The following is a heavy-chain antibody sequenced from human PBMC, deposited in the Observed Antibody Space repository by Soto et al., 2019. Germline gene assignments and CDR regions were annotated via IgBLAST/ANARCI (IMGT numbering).Heavy chain of an antibody. CDR2: INGGNGNT. J-gene: IGHJ5*02. CDR1: GYSFIRYA. Sequence: ASVKVSCKAPGYSFIRYAMHWVRQAPGERPEWMGWINGGNGNTKYSQKFQGRVKMTRDTSTTTVYMELTSLTHEDTAVYYCARQSGYCSSDSCRTGLDPWGQGTLVTVSS. V-gene: IGHV1-3*01. CDR3: ARQSGYCSSDSCRTGLDP. D-gene: IGHD2-2*01.